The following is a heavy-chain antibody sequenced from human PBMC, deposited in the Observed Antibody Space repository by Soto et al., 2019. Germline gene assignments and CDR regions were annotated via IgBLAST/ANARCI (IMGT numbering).Heavy chain of an antibody. CDR2: INSDGSST. D-gene: IGHD3-22*01. J-gene: IGHJ4*02. CDR1: GFTFSSYW. CDR3: ASAYYYDSSGPN. V-gene: IGHV3-74*01. Sequence: VGSLRLSCAASGFTFSSYWMHWVRQAPGKGLVWVSRINSDGSSTSYADSVKGRFTISRDNAKNTLYLQMNSLRAEETAVYYCASAYYYDSSGPNWGQGTLVTVSS.